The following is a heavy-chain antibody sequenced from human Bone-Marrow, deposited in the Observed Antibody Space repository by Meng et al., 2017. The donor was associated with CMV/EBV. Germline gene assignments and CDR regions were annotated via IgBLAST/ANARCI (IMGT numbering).Heavy chain of an antibody. CDR2: INHSGST. J-gene: IGHJ6*02. D-gene: IGHD2-2*02. Sequence: SETLSLTCAVYGGSFSGYYWSWIRQPPGKGLEGIGEINHSGSTNYNPSLKSRVTISVDTSKNQFSLKLSSVTAADTAVYYCARRRGYCSSTSCYNYYGKDVWGQGTTVTVSS. V-gene: IGHV4-34*01. CDR3: ARRRGYCSSTSCYNYYGKDV. CDR1: GGSFSGYY.